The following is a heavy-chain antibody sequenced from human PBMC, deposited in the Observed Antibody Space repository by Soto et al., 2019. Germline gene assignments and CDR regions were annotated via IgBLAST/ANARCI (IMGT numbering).Heavy chain of an antibody. CDR1: GGTFSSYT. V-gene: IGHV1-69*02. CDR3: ARAVGYSFGLSI. CDR2: IIPILGIA. D-gene: IGHD5-18*01. J-gene: IGHJ3*02. Sequence: QVQLVQSGAEVKKPGSSVKVSCKASGGTFSSYTINWVRQAPGQGLDWMGRIIPILGIANYAQKFQGRVTSSADKSTSTAYMELNSLSSEDTAVYYCARAVGYSFGLSIWGQGTMVTVSS.